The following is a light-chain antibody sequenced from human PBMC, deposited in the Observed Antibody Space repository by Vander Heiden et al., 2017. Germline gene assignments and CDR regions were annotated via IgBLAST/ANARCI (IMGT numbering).Light chain of an antibody. V-gene: IGKV1-5*03. Sequence: DIQMTQSPSTLSASVGDRVTITCRASQSISSWLAWYQQKPGKAPKLLIYKASSLESGVPSRFSGSGSGTECTLTISSLQPDDFATYYCQQPLTFGGGTKVESK. CDR1: QSISSW. CDR2: KAS. J-gene: IGKJ4*01. CDR3: QQPLT.